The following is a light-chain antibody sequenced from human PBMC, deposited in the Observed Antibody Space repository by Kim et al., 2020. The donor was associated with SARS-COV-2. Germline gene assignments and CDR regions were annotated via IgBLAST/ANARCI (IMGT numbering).Light chain of an antibody. CDR3: QLWDSSSDHLGV. CDR1: NIGSKS. CDR2: YDT. V-gene: IGLV3-21*04. Sequence: SYELTQPPSVSVAPGKTARITCGGNNIGSKSVHWYQQKPGQAPVLVIYYDTDRPSGIPERFSGSNSGNTATLTISRVEAGDEADYYCQLWDSSSDHLGVFGGGTQLTVL. J-gene: IGLJ2*01.